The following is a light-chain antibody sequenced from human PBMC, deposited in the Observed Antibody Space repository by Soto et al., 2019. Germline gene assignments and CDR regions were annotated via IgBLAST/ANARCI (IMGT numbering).Light chain of an antibody. J-gene: IGLJ1*01. Sequence: QSVLTQPPSASGTPGQGVTISCSGSTSNIGSNYVYWYQQLPGTAPNLLIYRNNQRPSGVPDRFSGSKSGTSASLAISGLRSDDEADYFCATWDDSLNGFYVFGTGTKVTGL. CDR2: RNN. CDR1: TSNIGSNY. CDR3: ATWDDSLNGFYV. V-gene: IGLV1-47*01.